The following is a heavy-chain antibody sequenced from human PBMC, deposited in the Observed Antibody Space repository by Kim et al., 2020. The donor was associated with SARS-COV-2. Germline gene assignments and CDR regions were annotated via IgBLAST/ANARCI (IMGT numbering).Heavy chain of an antibody. D-gene: IGHD6-13*01. J-gene: IGHJ5*01. CDR2: IDSSGTT. CDR1: GGSISSTTDS. Sequence: SETLSLTCTISGGSISSTTDSWNWFRQPPGDELEWIGGIDSSGTTYYNPSLKGRLTLSAETSKNQFSVKLTSVTAAATAVFYCARHLRGSSWFDSWGQGT. CDR3: ARHLRGSSWFDS. V-gene: IGHV4-39*01.